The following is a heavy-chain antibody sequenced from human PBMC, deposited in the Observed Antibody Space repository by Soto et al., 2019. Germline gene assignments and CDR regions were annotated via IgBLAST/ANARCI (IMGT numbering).Heavy chain of an antibody. CDR2: IKNKGEGGTT. J-gene: IGHJ4*02. D-gene: IGHD6-19*01. CDR1: GFTFSTAW. Sequence: GGSLRLSCAASGFTFSTAWMNWVRQAPGKGLEWVGRIKNKGEGGTTAYGAPVKGRFTVSRDDSRNTLYLQMSSLKTEDTAVYYCTTLSLAGSGGDYWGQGTLVTVSS. V-gene: IGHV3-15*07. CDR3: TTLSLAGSGGDY.